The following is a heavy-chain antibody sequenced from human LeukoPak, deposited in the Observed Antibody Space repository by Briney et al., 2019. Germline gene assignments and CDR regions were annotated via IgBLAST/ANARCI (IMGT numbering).Heavy chain of an antibody. CDR1: GYSLSSGYY. J-gene: IGHJ4*02. CDR3: ARQRYCTNGVCYYSTPYFDC. CDR2: IYHSGST. D-gene: IGHD2-8*01. Sequence: SETLSLTCAVSGYSLSSGYYWGWIRQPPGKGLEWIGSIYHSGSTYYNPSLKSRVTISVDTSKNQFSLKLSSVTAADTAVYYCARQRYCTNGVCYYSTPYFDCWGQGTLVTVSS. V-gene: IGHV4-38-2*01.